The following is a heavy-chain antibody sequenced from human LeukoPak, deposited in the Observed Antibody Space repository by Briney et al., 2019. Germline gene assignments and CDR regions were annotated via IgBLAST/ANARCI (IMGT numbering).Heavy chain of an antibody. CDR1: GYTFTSYG. CDR2: ISAYNGNT. V-gene: IGHV1-18*01. D-gene: IGHD3-9*01. J-gene: IGHJ4*02. CDR3: ARGGYYDILTGYYRSHTDPDY. Sequence: ASVKVSCKASGYTFTSYGISWVRQAPGQGLEWMGRISAYNGNTNYAQKLQGRVTMTTDTSTSTAYMELRSLRSDDTAVYYCARGGYYDILTGYYRSHTDPDYWGQGTLVTVSS.